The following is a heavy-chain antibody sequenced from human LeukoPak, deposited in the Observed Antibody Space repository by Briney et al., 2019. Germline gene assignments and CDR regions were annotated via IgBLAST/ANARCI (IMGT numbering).Heavy chain of an antibody. D-gene: IGHD4/OR15-4a*01. V-gene: IGHV3-20*04. CDR2: INWNGGST. CDR3: ARGQYQTIDYYYYMDV. J-gene: IGHJ6*03. Sequence: GGSLRLSCAASGFTFDEYGMSWVRQAPGKGLEWVSGINWNGGSTGYADSVKGRFTISRDNAKNSLYLQMNSLRAEDTALYYCARGQYQTIDYYYYMDVWGKGTTVTVSS. CDR1: GFTFDEYG.